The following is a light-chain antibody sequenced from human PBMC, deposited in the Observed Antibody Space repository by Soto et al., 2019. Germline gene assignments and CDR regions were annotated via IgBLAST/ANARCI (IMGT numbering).Light chain of an antibody. CDR2: DAS. J-gene: IGKJ4*01. CDR3: QQRGNWPS. Sequence: EIALKQSPATLSLSPGERATLSCRASQSISRYLAWYQQKPGQAPRLLSYDASNRATGIPARFSGSGSGTDFTLTISSLEPEDFAVYYCQQRGNWPSFGGGTKVEIK. V-gene: IGKV3-11*01. CDR1: QSISRY.